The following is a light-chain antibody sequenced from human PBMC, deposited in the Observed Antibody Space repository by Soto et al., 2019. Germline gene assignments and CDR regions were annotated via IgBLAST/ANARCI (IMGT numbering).Light chain of an antibody. V-gene: IGLV1-44*01. Sequence: QSVLTQPPSASGTPGQRVTISRSGSSSNIGSNTVIWYRQLPGTAPKLLIYSYNQRPSGVPDRLSGSKACTSASLAISGLQSEDEADYYCAAWDDSLNGVVFGGGTKLTVL. J-gene: IGLJ2*01. CDR2: SYN. CDR3: AAWDDSLNGVV. CDR1: SSNIGSNT.